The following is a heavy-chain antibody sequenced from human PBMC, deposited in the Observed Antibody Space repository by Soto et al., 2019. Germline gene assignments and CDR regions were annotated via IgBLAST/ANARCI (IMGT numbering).Heavy chain of an antibody. D-gene: IGHD3-3*01. J-gene: IGHJ4*02. Sequence: PSETLSLTCTVSGDSISRGAYYWTWIRQHPGKGLEWIGYISNSGSTYYNPSLKSRVTISVDTSKNQFSLKLSSVTAADTAVYYCARDMYYDFWSGLFDYWGQGTLVTVSS. CDR3: ARDMYYDFWSGLFDY. CDR2: ISNSGST. CDR1: GDSISRGAYY. V-gene: IGHV4-31*03.